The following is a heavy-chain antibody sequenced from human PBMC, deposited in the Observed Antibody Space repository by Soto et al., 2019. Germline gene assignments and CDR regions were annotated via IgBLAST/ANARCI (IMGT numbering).Heavy chain of an antibody. CDR2: INSNTGGT. J-gene: IGHJ4*02. Sequence: GASLKVSCKASGYTFTGHYMHWVRQAPGQGLEWMGWINSNTGGTNYAQRFQGRVTMTRDTSVSTAYMELGSLRSDDTAVYYCARGGYQLLYYFDYWGQGSLVTVSS. V-gene: IGHV1-2*02. CDR3: ARGGYQLLYYFDY. D-gene: IGHD2-2*01. CDR1: GYTFTGHY.